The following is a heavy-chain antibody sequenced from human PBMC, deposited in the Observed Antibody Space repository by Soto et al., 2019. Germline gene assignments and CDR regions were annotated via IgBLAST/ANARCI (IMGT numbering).Heavy chain of an antibody. Sequence: PGGSLRLSCAASGFTFSSYAMSRVRQAPGKGLEWVSAISGSGGSTYYADSVKGRFTISRDNSKNTLYLQMNSLRAEDTAVYYCAKSDYYDSSGYYAWGQGTLVTVSS. V-gene: IGHV3-23*01. D-gene: IGHD3-22*01. CDR3: AKSDYYDSSGYYA. J-gene: IGHJ5*02. CDR2: ISGSGGST. CDR1: GFTFSSYA.